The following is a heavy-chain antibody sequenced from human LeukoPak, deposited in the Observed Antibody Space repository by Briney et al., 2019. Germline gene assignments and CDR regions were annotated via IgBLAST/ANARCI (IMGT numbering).Heavy chain of an antibody. V-gene: IGHV3-23*01. CDR3: AKDTSIGRYCTNGVCSPFDY. CDR1: GFTFSSYA. CDR2: ISDTCATT. Sequence: GGSLRLFCAGPGFTFSSYAMSWVRQSPGRGLEGVSAISDTCATTYDADSVKGRFTISRDNSRSTLYLQMNSLRAEDTALYYCAKDTSIGRYCTNGVCSPFDYWGQGTLVTVSS. D-gene: IGHD2-8*01. J-gene: IGHJ4*02.